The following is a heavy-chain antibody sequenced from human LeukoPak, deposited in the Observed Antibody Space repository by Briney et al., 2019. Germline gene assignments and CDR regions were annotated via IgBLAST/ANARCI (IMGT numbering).Heavy chain of an antibody. Sequence: GGSLRLSCAASGFTLSNHWMHWVRQAPGKGLVWVSRISGDEIWTSYADSVKGRFLISRDNAKDTLYLQMNSLRAEDTAVYYCAKAVDIGYCSGGSCELDYWGQGTLVTVSS. D-gene: IGHD2-15*01. CDR3: AKAVDIGYCSGGSCELDY. J-gene: IGHJ4*02. CDR2: ISGDEIWT. V-gene: IGHV3-74*01. CDR1: GFTLSNHW.